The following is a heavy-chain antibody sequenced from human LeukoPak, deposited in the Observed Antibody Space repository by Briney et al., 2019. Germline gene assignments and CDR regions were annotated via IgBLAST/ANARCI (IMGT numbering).Heavy chain of an antibody. CDR1: GFTFSNAW. CDR3: TTDPEYGDYEGYYFDY. V-gene: IGHV3-15*01. D-gene: IGHD4-17*01. CDR2: IKSKTDGGTT. Sequence: GGSLRLSCAASGFTFSNAWMSWVRQAPGKGVEWVGRIKSKTDGGTTDYAAPVKGRFTISRDDSKNTLYLQMNSLKTEDTAVYYCTTDPEYGDYEGYYFDYWGQGTLVTVSS. J-gene: IGHJ4*02.